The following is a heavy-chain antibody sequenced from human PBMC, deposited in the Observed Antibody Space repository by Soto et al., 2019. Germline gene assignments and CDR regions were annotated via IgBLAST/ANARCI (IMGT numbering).Heavy chain of an antibody. Sequence: EVQLVESGGGLIQPGGSLRLSCAASGFTFSSSEMYWVRQAPGKGLEWVSYIHPSGQHIFYADSVKGRFTISRDNAKNSLYLQMSCLRAEDSAVYYCARRASRWGQGTMVTVSS. CDR1: GFTFSSSE. CDR2: IHPSGQHI. J-gene: IGHJ3*01. V-gene: IGHV3-48*03. CDR3: ARRASR. D-gene: IGHD1-26*01.